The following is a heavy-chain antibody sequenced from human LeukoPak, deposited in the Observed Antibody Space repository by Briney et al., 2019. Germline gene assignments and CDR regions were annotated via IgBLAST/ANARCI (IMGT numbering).Heavy chain of an antibody. Sequence: GASVKVSCKASGYTFTGYYMHWVRQAPGQGLEWMGWINPNSGGTNYAQKFQGRVTMTRDTSISTAYMELSRLRSDDTAVYYCARRKSGSRYDAFDIWGQGTMVTVSS. J-gene: IGHJ3*02. V-gene: IGHV1-2*02. CDR1: GYTFTGYY. CDR3: ARRKSGSRYDAFDI. CDR2: INPNSGGT. D-gene: IGHD6-25*01.